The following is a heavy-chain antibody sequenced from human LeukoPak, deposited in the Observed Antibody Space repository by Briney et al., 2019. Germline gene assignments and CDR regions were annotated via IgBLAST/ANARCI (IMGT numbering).Heavy chain of an antibody. V-gene: IGHV3-23*01. CDR2: ISGSGGST. CDR1: GFTFSSYA. D-gene: IGHD1-26*01. Sequence: GGSLRLSCAASGFTFSSYAMSWVRQAPGKGLEWVSAISGSGGSTYYADSVKGGFTISRDNSKNTLYLQMNSLRAEDTAVYYCAKVGIVGATWGYFDYWGQGTLVTVSS. CDR3: AKVGIVGATWGYFDY. J-gene: IGHJ4*02.